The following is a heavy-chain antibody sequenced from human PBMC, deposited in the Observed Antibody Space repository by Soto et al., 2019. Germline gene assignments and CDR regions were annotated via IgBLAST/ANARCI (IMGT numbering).Heavy chain of an antibody. V-gene: IGHV4-61*08. CDR2: IYYSGST. CDR3: ARRYGGNFDP. D-gene: IGHD1-1*01. CDR1: GGSISSGGYY. J-gene: IGHJ5*02. Sequence: SETLSLTCTVSGGSISSGGYYWSWIRQHPGKGLEWIGYIYYSGSTNYNPSLKSRVTISVDTSKNQFSLKLSSVTAADTAVYYCARRYGGNFDPWGQGTLVTVSS.